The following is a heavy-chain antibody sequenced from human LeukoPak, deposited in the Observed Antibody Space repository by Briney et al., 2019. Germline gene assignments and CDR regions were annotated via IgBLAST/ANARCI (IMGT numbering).Heavy chain of an antibody. V-gene: IGHV3-30*03. D-gene: IGHD3-10*01. CDR1: GFTFSSYG. Sequence: PGGSLRLSCAASGFTFSSYGMSWVRQAPGKGLEWVAVISYDGSNKYYADSVKGRFTISRDNSKNTLYLQMSSLRAEDTAIYYCARTPSGSGNFFDYWGQGAPVTVSS. CDR2: ISYDGSNK. CDR3: ARTPSGSGNFFDY. J-gene: IGHJ4*02.